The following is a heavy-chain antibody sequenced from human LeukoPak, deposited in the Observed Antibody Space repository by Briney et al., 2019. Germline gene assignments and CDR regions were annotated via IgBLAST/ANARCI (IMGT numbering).Heavy chain of an antibody. CDR1: GFTFRSYG. Sequence: GGSLRLSCAASGFTFRSYGMHWVRQAPGKGVEGVAFVRNDGSNRYYGDSVKGGFTISRDNYKNTVYVQMNSLRAEDTAVYYCARSCSGGNCYADHWGQGTLVTVSS. V-gene: IGHV3-30*02. J-gene: IGHJ5*02. CDR3: ARSCSGGNCYADH. D-gene: IGHD2-15*01. CDR2: VRNDGSNR.